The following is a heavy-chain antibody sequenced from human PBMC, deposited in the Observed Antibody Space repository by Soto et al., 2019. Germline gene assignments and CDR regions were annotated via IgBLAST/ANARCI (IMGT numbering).Heavy chain of an antibody. D-gene: IGHD2-15*01. CDR3: AHRRCCSGAGAFDI. Sequence: QITLKESGPTLVKPTHTLTLTCTFSGFSLSTSGVGVGWIRQPPGKALEWLALIYWDDDKRYSPSLKSRLTITKDTSKNEVVPTMTILDPVDTATYYCAHRRCCSGAGAFDIWGQGTMVTVSS. V-gene: IGHV2-5*02. CDR2: IYWDDDK. J-gene: IGHJ3*02. CDR1: GFSLSTSGVG.